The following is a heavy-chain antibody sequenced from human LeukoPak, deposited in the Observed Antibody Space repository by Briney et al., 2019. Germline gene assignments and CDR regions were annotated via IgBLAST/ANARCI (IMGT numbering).Heavy chain of an antibody. CDR3: ESFMGDFDGLPGYNWFDP. D-gene: IGHD3-9*01. Sequence: GGSLRLSCAASGFTFSSYWMHWVHQAPGKGLVWVSRINSDGSSTSYADSVKGRFTISRDNAKNTLYLQMNSLRAEDTAVYYCESFMGDFDGLPGYNWFDPGGKETLVTVSS. J-gene: IGHJ5*02. CDR2: INSDGSST. CDR1: GFTFSSYW. V-gene: IGHV3-74*01.